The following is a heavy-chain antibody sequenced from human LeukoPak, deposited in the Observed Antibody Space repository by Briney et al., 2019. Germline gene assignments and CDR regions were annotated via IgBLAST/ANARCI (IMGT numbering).Heavy chain of an antibody. D-gene: IGHD2-15*01. CDR3: ASAPYCSGGSCYFDY. J-gene: IGHJ4*02. CDR2: IYHSGST. V-gene: IGHV4-30-2*02. Sequence: SQTLSLTCAVSGGSISSGGYSWSWIRQPPGKGLEWIGYIYHSGSTYYNPSLKSRVTISVDTSKNQFSLKLSSVTAADTAVYYCASAPYCSGGSCYFDYWGQGTLVTVSS. CDR1: GGSISSGGYS.